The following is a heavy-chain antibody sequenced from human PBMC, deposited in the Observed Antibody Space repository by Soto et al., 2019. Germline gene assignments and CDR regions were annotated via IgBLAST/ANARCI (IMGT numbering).Heavy chain of an antibody. Sequence: SETLSLTCTVSGGSIISSSYYWGLIRQAPGKGLEWIGSIYYSGSTYYNPSLKSRVTISVDTSKNQFSLKLSSVTAADTAVYYCARHTPAISISDHWGQGTPVTVSS. V-gene: IGHV4-39*01. J-gene: IGHJ4*02. CDR1: GGSIISSSYY. D-gene: IGHD2-15*01. CDR3: ARHTPAISISDH. CDR2: IYYSGST.